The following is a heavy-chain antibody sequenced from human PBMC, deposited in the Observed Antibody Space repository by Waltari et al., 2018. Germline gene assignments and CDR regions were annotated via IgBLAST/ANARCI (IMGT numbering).Heavy chain of an antibody. CDR3: ARHRSNTMVQGYYYYGMDV. V-gene: IGHV4-39*07. J-gene: IGHJ6*02. Sequence: QLQLQESGPGLVKPSETLSLTCTVSGGSISSSSYYWGWIRQPPGKGLEWIGSIYYSGSTYYNPSLKSRVTISVDTSKNQFSLKLSSVTAADTAVYYCARHRSNTMVQGYYYYGMDVWGQGTTVTVSS. CDR1: GGSISSSSYY. D-gene: IGHD3-10*01. CDR2: IYYSGST.